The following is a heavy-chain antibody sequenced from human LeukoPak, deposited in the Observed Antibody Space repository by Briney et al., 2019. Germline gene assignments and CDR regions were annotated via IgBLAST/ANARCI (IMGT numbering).Heavy chain of an antibody. D-gene: IGHD6-19*01. Sequence: ASVKVSCKASGYTFTSYYMHWVRQAPGQGLEWMGIINPSGGSTSYAQKFQGRVTITADESASTAYMELSSLRSEDTAVYYCARGGPSYSSCTNWGPGTLVTVSS. J-gene: IGHJ4*02. V-gene: IGHV1-46*01. CDR3: ARGGPSYSSCTN. CDR2: INPSGGST. CDR1: GYTFTSYY.